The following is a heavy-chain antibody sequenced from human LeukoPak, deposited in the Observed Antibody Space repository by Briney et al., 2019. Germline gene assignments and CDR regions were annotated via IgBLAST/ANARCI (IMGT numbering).Heavy chain of an antibody. CDR1: GGTFSSYA. Sequence: GSSVKVSCKASGGTFSSYAISWVRQAPGQGLEWMGRIIPILGIANYAQKFQGRVTITADKSTGTAYMELSSLRSEDTAVYYCARVYYDSSGYYPLDYWGQGTLVTVSS. J-gene: IGHJ4*02. D-gene: IGHD3-22*01. CDR3: ARVYYDSSGYYPLDY. CDR2: IIPILGIA. V-gene: IGHV1-69*04.